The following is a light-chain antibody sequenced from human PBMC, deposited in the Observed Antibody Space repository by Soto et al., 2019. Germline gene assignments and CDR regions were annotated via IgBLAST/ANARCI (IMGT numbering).Light chain of an antibody. CDR3: QQCGSSSYT. CDR1: QTVSSTY. J-gene: IGKJ2*01. CDR2: GAS. Sequence: ETVLTQSPGTLSLSPGERATLSCRASQTVSSTYLAWYQQKPGQAPRLLIYGASSRATGIPDRFSGSGSGTDFTLTISRLEPEDFAVYYCQQCGSSSYTFGQGTKLEIK. V-gene: IGKV3-20*01.